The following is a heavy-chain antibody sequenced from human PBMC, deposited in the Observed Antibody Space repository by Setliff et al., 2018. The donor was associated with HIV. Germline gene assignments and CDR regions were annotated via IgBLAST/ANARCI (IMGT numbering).Heavy chain of an antibody. CDR2: IGGQAEGGTA. D-gene: IGHD5-12*01. CDR1: GFTFRTYG. CDR3: ASGRGSDAIAIDY. Sequence: GGSLRLSCAASGFTFRTYGMHWVRQAPGKGLEWVGRIGGQAEGGTAVYAPPVIARFTISRDDSKNTLYLDMGSLKTEDTAVYYCASGRGSDAIAIDYWGQGTPVTVSS. J-gene: IGHJ4*02. V-gene: IGHV3-15*04.